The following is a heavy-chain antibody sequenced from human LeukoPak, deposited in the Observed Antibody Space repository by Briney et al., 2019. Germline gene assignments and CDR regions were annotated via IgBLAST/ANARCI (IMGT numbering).Heavy chain of an antibody. Sequence: SETLSLTCTVSGGSTSSYYWSWIRQPAGKGLEWIGRIYTSGSTNYNPSLKSRVTMSVDTSKNQFSLKLSSVTAADTAVYYCARERLRYFDWSLDYWGQGTLVTVSS. CDR1: GGSTSSYY. D-gene: IGHD3-9*01. J-gene: IGHJ4*02. V-gene: IGHV4-4*07. CDR2: IYTSGST. CDR3: ARERLRYFDWSLDY.